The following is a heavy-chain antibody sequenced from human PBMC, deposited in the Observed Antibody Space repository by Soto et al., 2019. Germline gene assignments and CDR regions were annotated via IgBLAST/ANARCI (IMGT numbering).Heavy chain of an antibody. J-gene: IGHJ3*01. D-gene: IGHD3-16*01. CDR1: GGPFGSSA. V-gene: IGHV1-69*01. CDR3: ARLRRDWGDAFDL. CDR2: IIPVFDKA. Sequence: QVQLVQSGADVKKPGSSVKVSCKTSGGPFGSSAISWVRQAPAQGLEWMGEIIPVFDKANYAQNFQGRLPITAEEPTGTVLMQLSSLRSEDTAVYFCARLRRDWGDAFDLWGLGTFVTVSS.